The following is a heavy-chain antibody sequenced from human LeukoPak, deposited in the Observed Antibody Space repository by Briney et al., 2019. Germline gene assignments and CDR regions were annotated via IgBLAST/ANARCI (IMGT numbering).Heavy chain of an antibody. CDR2: IYTGGST. V-gene: IGHV3-66*01. Sequence: GESLKISCVASGFTISSNYMSWVRQAPGKGLEWVSVIYTGGSTSYADSVKGRFTISRDSSKNTLFLQMNSLRAEDTAVYYCARASTLRTGDAHWGQGTLVTVSS. CDR3: ARASTLRTGDAH. J-gene: IGHJ4*02. D-gene: IGHD7-27*01. CDR1: GFTISSNY.